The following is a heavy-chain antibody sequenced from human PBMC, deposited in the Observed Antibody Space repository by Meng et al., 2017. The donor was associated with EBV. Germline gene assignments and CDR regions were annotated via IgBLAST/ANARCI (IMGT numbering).Heavy chain of an antibody. D-gene: IGHD6-6*01. J-gene: IGHJ4*02. CDR3: AHIIAARPFDY. V-gene: IGHV2-5*02. CDR1: GFSLSTRGVV. CDR2: IYWDDDK. Sequence: QITLKESGPTLVKPTQTLTLTCTFSGFSLSTRGVVVGWIRQPPGKALEWLALIYWDDDKRYSPSLKSRLTITKDTSKNQVVLTMTNMDPVDAATYYCAHIIAARPFDYWGQGTLVTVSS.